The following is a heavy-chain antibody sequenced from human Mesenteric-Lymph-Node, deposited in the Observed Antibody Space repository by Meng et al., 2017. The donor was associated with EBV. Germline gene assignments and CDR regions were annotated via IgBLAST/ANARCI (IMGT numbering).Heavy chain of an antibody. CDR1: GYTFTDYA. CDR2: INTNTGNP. Sequence: HVQWVECGSDLRKPGGSVKVSCKASGYTFTDYAINWVRQAPGQGLEWMGWINTNTGNPTYAQGFTGRFVSSLDTSVSTAYLQISSLRAEDTAVYYCAGCWFGELPCYWGQGTLVTVSS. CDR3: AGCWFGELPCY. J-gene: IGHJ4*02. V-gene: IGHV7-4-1*02. D-gene: IGHD3-10*01.